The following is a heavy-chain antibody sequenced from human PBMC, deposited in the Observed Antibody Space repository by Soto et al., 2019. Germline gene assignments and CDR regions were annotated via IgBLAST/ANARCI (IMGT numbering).Heavy chain of an antibody. V-gene: IGHV4-39*01. CDR1: GGSISSSSYY. D-gene: IGHD5-18*01. CDR2: IDCSGST. CDR3: ARRGYSYGWERYFDY. J-gene: IGHJ4*02. Sequence: SETLSLTCTISGGSISSSSYYWGWMRQPPGQGLEGVGTIDCSGSTYYTPSLKSRVTISVDTSNNQFSLELSFLTAADTAVYYCARRGYSYGWERYFDYWGQGTLVTVSS.